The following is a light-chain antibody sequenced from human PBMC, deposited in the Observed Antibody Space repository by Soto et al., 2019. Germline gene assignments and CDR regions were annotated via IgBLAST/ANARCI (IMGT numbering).Light chain of an antibody. J-gene: IGLJ1*01. Sequence: QSALTQPASVSGSPGQSITISCAGTSSDVGAYKYVSWYQQNPGKAPQLIIYEVSSRPSGVSNRFSGSKSGNTASLTISGLQAEDEADYYCSSFTSATTLYVFGSGSKVTVL. CDR3: SSFTSATTLYV. V-gene: IGLV2-14*01. CDR1: SSDVGAYKY. CDR2: EVS.